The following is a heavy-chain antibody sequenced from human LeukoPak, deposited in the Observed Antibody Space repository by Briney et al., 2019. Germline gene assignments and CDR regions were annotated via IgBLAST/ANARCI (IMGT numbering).Heavy chain of an antibody. D-gene: IGHD2-15*01. CDR1: GGSISSYY. CDR3: ARHAWWSLSHAFDI. CDR2: IYYSGST. J-gene: IGHJ3*02. Sequence: SETLSLTCTVSGGSISSYYWSWIRQPPGKGLEWIGYIYYSGSTNYNPSPKSRVTISVDTSTNQFSLKLSSVTAADTAVYYCARHAWWSLSHAFDIWGQGTMVTVSS. V-gene: IGHV4-59*01.